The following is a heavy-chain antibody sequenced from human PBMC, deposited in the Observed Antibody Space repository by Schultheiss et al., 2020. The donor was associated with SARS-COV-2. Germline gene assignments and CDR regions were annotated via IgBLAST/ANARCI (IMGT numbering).Heavy chain of an antibody. CDR1: GVSISSYY. J-gene: IGHJ5*02. CDR3: ARRRYYDSYGGRNWFDP. Sequence: SETLSLTCTVSGVSISSYYWGWIRQPPGKGLEWIGYIYYSGSTNYNPSLKSRVTISVDTSKNQFSLKLRCVTAADTAVFYCARRRYYDSYGGRNWFDPWGQGTLVTVSS. V-gene: IGHV4-59*08. CDR2: IYYSGST. D-gene: IGHD3-22*01.